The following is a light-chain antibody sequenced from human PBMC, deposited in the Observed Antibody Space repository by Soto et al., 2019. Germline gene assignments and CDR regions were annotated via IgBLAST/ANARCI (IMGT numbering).Light chain of an antibody. CDR1: QSVSRY. CDR2: DTS. J-gene: IGKJ4*01. V-gene: IGKV3-11*01. Sequence: EIGLTQSPATLSLSPGERATLSCRASQSVSRYLAWYQQKPVQAPRLVIHDTSTRATGVPDTFSGSGSGTEFTLTISSLEPEDFAMYYCQQRFSWPPTFGGGTHVEIK. CDR3: QQRFSWPPT.